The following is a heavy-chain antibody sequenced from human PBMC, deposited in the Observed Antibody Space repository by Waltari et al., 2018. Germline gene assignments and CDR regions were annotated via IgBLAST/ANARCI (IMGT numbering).Heavy chain of an antibody. D-gene: IGHD3-10*01. CDR2: ISSGGTNM. V-gene: IGHV3-48*03. CDR1: GFTFSCYE. CDR3: ARERSVTGKGNLDY. J-gene: IGHJ4*02. Sequence: EVQLVESGGGLVQPGWSLRLSCAASGFTFSCYEMNWVRQAPGKGLEWVSYISSGGTNMFYAESVKGRFTISRDNAKNSLYLHMNSLRVEDTAVYYCARERSVTGKGNLDYWGQGTLVTVSS.